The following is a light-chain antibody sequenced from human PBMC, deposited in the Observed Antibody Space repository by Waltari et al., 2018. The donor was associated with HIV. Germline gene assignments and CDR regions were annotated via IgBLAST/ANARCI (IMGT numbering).Light chain of an antibody. CDR2: DAS. CDR3: QQYDNFPIT. CDR1: QDIRKF. V-gene: IGKV1-33*01. J-gene: IGKJ5*01. Sequence: DIEMTQSPSSLSASVGDRVTITCQARQDIRKFLSWFQQKPGRAPKVLIYDASNLESGVPSRFSGSGSGTDFTFTISGLQPEDIATYYCQQYDNFPITFGQGTRLEIK.